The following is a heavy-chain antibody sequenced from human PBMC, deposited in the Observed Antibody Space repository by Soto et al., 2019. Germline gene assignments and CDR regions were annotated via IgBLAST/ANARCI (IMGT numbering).Heavy chain of an antibody. CDR3: ARDFLTGDAREAFDI. J-gene: IGHJ3*02. CDR2: IDTSSSLI. Sequence: EAQLVESGGGLVQPGGSLRLSCVASGFNFRSYSLSWVRQAPGKGLEWIAYIDTSSSLIYYADSVEGRFAISRDNAKNPLYLQVDSLRDEDTALYYCARDFLTGDAREAFDIWGQGTMVTVSS. CDR1: GFNFRSYS. D-gene: IGHD7-27*01. V-gene: IGHV3-48*02.